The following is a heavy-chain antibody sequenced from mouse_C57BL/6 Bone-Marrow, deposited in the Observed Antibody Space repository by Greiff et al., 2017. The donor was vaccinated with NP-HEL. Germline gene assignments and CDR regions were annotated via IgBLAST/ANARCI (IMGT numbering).Heavy chain of an antibody. Sequence: EVKLMESGGGLVQPKGSLKLSCAASGFSFNTYAMNWVRQAPGKGLEWVARIRSKSNNYATYYADSVKDRFTISRDDSESMLYLQMNNLKTEDTAMYYCVRRWVQPWGQGTLVTVSA. J-gene: IGHJ3*01. CDR1: GFSFNTYA. CDR2: IRSKSNNYAT. CDR3: VRRWVQP. D-gene: IGHD2-3*01. V-gene: IGHV10-1*01.